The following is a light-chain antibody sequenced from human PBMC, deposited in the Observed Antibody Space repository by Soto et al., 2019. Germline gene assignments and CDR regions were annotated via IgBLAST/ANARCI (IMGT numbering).Light chain of an antibody. CDR2: AAS. CDR1: QGIRND. V-gene: IGKV1-6*01. Sequence: AIQMTQSPSSLSASVGDRVTITCRASQGIRNDLGWYQQKPGKAPKLLIYAASSLQSGVPSRFSDSGSGTDFTLTLSSVQPEDFATYYCLQDYNYPWTFGQGTKVEIK. J-gene: IGKJ1*01. CDR3: LQDYNYPWT.